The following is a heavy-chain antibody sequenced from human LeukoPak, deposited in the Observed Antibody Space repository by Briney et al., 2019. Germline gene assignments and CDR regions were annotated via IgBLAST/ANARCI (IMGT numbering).Heavy chain of an antibody. CDR3: SNKRDY. CDR1: GFTFSSHW. J-gene: IGHJ4*02. Sequence: GGSLRLSCTASGFTFSSHWMAWVRQAPGKGLEWVANTNEAGSGQNYVGSVKGRFTVSRDNAKNSLYLQMNSLRVEDTAIYYCSNKRDYWGQGTLVTVSS. CDR2: TNEAGSGQ. V-gene: IGHV3-7*01.